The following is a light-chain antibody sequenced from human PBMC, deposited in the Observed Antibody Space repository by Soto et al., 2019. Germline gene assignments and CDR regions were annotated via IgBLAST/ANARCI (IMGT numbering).Light chain of an antibody. Sequence: DIQMTQSPSTLSASVGDRVTITCRASQTITTWLAWYQQKPGKAPELLIYDASRLQSGVPPRFSGSGFGTEFSLTISGLQPEDVATYYCQKYNSALWTFGQGTKVDIK. V-gene: IGKV1-5*01. CDR1: QTITTW. CDR2: DAS. CDR3: QKYNSALWT. J-gene: IGKJ1*01.